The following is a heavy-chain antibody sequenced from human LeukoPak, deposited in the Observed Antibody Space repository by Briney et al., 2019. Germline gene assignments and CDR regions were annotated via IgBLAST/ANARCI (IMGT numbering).Heavy chain of an antibody. CDR3: ARDRLYCSGGSCYSLGMDV. CDR2: ISSSSSTT. V-gene: IGHV3-48*02. J-gene: IGHJ6*02. CDR1: GFTFSSYS. Sequence: GGSLRLSCAASGFTFSSYSMNWVRQAPGKGLEWVSYISSSSSTTYYADSVKGRFTISRDNAKNSLYLQMNSLRDEDTAVYYCARDRLYCSGGSCYSLGMDVWGQGTTVTVSS. D-gene: IGHD2-15*01.